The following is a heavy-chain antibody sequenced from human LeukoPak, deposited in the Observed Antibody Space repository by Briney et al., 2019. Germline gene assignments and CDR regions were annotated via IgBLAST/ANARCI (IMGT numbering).Heavy chain of an antibody. Sequence: AASVKVSCKASGYIFNSYGITWVRQAPGQGLEWMGGIIPILGTANYAQKFQGRVTITADESTSTAYMELSSLRSEDTAVYYCARLDEYSSSSRYYGMDVWGQGTTVTVSS. V-gene: IGHV1-69*13. J-gene: IGHJ6*02. D-gene: IGHD6-6*01. CDR1: GYIFNSYG. CDR3: ARLDEYSSSSRYYGMDV. CDR2: IIPILGTA.